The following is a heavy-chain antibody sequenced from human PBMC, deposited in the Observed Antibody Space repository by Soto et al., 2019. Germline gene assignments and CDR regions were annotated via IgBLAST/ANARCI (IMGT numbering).Heavy chain of an antibody. J-gene: IGHJ4*02. CDR2: IGGSGGNR. CDR1: GFTFNAYA. Sequence: DVQLLESGGGLEQPGGSLRLSCAASGFTFNAYAMTWVRQAPGKGLEWVSAIGGSGGNRYYAGSVRGRFTISRDNSKDTVDLQMNSLRVEDTAVYYCARVASDYINSVDHWGQGILVSVSS. CDR3: ARVASDYINSVDH. V-gene: IGHV3-23*01. D-gene: IGHD4-4*01.